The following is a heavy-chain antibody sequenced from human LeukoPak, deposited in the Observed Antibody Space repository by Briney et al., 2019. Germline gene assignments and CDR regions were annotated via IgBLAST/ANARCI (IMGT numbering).Heavy chain of an antibody. J-gene: IGHJ4*02. CDR1: GGSISSSSYY. V-gene: IGHV4-39*07. D-gene: IGHD4-17*01. CDR3: ARVDGDYDWTYFDY. CDR2: IYYSGST. Sequence: SETLSLTCTVSGGSISSSSYYWGWIRQPPGKGLEWIGSIYYSGSTYYNPSLKSRVTISVDTSKNQFSLKLSSVTAADTAVYYCARVDGDYDWTYFDYWGQGTLVTVSS.